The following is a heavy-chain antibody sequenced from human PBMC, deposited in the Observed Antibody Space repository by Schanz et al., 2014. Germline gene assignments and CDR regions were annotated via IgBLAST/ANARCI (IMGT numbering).Heavy chain of an antibody. V-gene: IGHV3-74*02. CDR3: ARGGRTAGAFDI. CDR2: IKSDGSST. Sequence: VHLVESGGGVVQPGRSLRLSCAASTSIFNHAWMSWVRQVPGKGLVWVSRIKSDGSSTSYADSVKGRFTISRDNAKNTLYLQMNSLRTEDTAVYYCARGGRTAGAFDIWGQGTMVTVSS. J-gene: IGHJ3*02. CDR1: TSIFNHAW. D-gene: IGHD1-1*01.